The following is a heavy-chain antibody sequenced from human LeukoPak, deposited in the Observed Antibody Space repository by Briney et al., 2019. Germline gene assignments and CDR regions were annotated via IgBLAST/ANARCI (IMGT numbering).Heavy chain of an antibody. CDR2: INPKSGGT. CDR1: GYIFTDHY. Sequence: ASVKVSCKASGYIFTDHYMYWVRQAPGQGLEWMGWINPKSGGTNYAQKFRGRVILTRDTSINTAYMELTRLTSDDTAGFYCATRPPPVGAAPFDFWGQGTLVTVSS. V-gene: IGHV1-2*02. CDR3: ATRPPPVGAAPFDF. J-gene: IGHJ4*02. D-gene: IGHD1-26*01.